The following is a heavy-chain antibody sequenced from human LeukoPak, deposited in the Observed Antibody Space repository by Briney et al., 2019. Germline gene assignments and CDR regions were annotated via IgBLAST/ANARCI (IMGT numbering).Heavy chain of an antibody. Sequence: SETLSLTCTVPGGSISSSSYYWGWIRQPPGKGLEWIGSIYYTGSTYYNPSLKSRVTISLDASKKQFSLKLSPVTAADTAVYYCAKVTASGFFDYWGQGTLVTVSS. D-gene: IGHD2-21*02. J-gene: IGHJ4*02. V-gene: IGHV4-39*07. CDR2: IYYTGST. CDR1: GGSISSSSYY. CDR3: AKVTASGFFDY.